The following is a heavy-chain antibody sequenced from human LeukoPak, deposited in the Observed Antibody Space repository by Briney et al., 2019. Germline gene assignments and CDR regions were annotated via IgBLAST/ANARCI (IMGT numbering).Heavy chain of an antibody. J-gene: IGHJ5*02. CDR3: ARVAAAYYSWFDP. CDR2: IKQDGSEK. V-gene: IGHV3-7*01. Sequence: PGGSLRLSCAASGFTFSSYWMSWVRQAPGKGLEWVANIKQDGSEKYYVDSVKGRFTISRDNAKNSLYLQMNSLRAEDTAVYYCARVAAAYYSWFDPWGQGTLVTVSS. CDR1: GFTFSSYW. D-gene: IGHD3-10*01.